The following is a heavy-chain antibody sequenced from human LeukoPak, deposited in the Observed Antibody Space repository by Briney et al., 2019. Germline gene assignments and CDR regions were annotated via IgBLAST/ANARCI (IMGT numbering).Heavy chain of an antibody. CDR3: ARGAWDVAGADY. V-gene: IGHV4-34*01. D-gene: IGHD6-19*01. J-gene: IGHJ4*02. CDR1: GGSFSGYY. CDR2: INHSGST. Sequence: PSETLSLTCAVYGGSFSGYYWSWIRQPPGKGLEWIGEINHSGSTNYNPSLKSRVTISVDTSKNQFSLKLSSVTAADTAVYYCARGAWDVAGADYWGQGTLVTVSS.